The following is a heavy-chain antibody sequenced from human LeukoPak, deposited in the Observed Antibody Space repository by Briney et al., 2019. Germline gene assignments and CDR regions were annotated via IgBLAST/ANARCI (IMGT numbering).Heavy chain of an antibody. V-gene: IGHV3-7*03. CDR2: LSQDGRGK. Sequence: GGSLRLSCGASGFTFSNYWMSWVRQAPGKGLEWLIKLSQDGRGKNYADSVEGRFPISRDNAKNSLYLQMNSLRAEDTAVYYCARKENAYYYFDYWGQGTLVTVSS. D-gene: IGHD3-16*01. CDR3: ARKENAYYYFDY. J-gene: IGHJ4*02. CDR1: GFTFSNYW.